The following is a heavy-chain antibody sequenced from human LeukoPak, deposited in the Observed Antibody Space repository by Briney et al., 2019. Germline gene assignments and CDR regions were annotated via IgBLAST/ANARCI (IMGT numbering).Heavy chain of an antibody. Sequence: SETLSLTCTVSGGSISSYYWSWIRQPPGKGLEWIGYIYYSGSTNYNPSLKSRVTISVDTSKNQFSLKLSSVTAADTAVYYCARQWYCSSTSCYARFDPWGQGTLVTVSS. CDR1: GGSISSYY. D-gene: IGHD2-2*01. CDR2: IYYSGST. V-gene: IGHV4-59*08. J-gene: IGHJ5*02. CDR3: ARQWYCSSTSCYARFDP.